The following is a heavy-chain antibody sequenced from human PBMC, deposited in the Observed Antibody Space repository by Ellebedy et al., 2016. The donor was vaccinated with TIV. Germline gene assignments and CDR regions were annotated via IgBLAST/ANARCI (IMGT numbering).Heavy chain of an antibody. CDR2: IKQDGSEK. CDR3: ARAIGAAGSF. V-gene: IGHV3-7*04. J-gene: IGHJ4*02. Sequence: GGSLRLSXAASGFTFSSYWMTWVRQAPGKGLEWVANIKQDGSEKYYVGSVKGRFTISRDSAKNSLYLQMNSLRAEDTAVYYCARAIGAAGSFWGQGTLVTVSS. D-gene: IGHD6-13*01. CDR1: GFTFSSYW.